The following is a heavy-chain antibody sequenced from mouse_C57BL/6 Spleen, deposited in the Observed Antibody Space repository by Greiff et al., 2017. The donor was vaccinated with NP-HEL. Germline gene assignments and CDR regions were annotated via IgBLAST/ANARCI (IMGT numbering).Heavy chain of an antibody. Sequence: QVQLQQSGPELVKPGASVKISCKASGYAFSSSWMNWVKQRPGKGLEWIGRIYPGDGDTNYNGKFKGKATLTADKSSSTAYMQLSSLTSEDSAVYFCARTAIYGDEGFAYWGQGTLVTVSA. CDR1: GYAFSSSW. CDR2: IYPGDGDT. D-gene: IGHD2-13*01. CDR3: ARTAIYGDEGFAY. J-gene: IGHJ3*01. V-gene: IGHV1-82*01.